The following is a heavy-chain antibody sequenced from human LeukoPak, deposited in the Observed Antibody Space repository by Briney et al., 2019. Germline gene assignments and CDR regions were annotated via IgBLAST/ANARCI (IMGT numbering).Heavy chain of an antibody. Sequence: GGSLRLSCAASGFTFSSYSMNWVRQAPGKGLEWVSSISSSSSYIYYADSVKGRLTISRDNAKNSLYLQMNSLRAEDTAVYYCARVVVAAHDYWGQGTLVTVSS. J-gene: IGHJ4*02. CDR1: GFTFSSYS. CDR3: ARVVVAAHDY. CDR2: ISSSSSYI. V-gene: IGHV3-21*01. D-gene: IGHD2-15*01.